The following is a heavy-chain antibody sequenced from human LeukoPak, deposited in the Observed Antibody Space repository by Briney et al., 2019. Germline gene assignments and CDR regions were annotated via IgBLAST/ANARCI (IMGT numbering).Heavy chain of an antibody. Sequence: PSETLSLTCAVSGYSISSGYYWGWIRQPPGKGLEWIGSIYHSGSTYYNPSLKSRVTISVDTPKNQFSPKLSSVTAADTAVYYCARLYYSYGIMDFDYWGQGTLVTVSS. CDR2: IYHSGST. V-gene: IGHV4-38-2*01. CDR1: GYSISSGYY. J-gene: IGHJ4*02. CDR3: ARLYYSYGIMDFDY. D-gene: IGHD5-18*01.